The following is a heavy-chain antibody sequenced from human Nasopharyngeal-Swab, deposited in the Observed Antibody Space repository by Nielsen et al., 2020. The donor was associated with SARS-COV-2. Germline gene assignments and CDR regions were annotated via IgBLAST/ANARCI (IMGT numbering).Heavy chain of an antibody. Sequence: ASVMVSCKASGYTFTGYYMHWVRQAPGQGLEWMGWINPNSGGTNYAQKFQGRVTMTRDTSISTAYMELSRLRSDDTAVYYCARAGNSSGYYPSDYWGQGTLVTVSS. D-gene: IGHD3-22*01. V-gene: IGHV1-2*02. CDR3: ARAGNSSGYYPSDY. CDR2: INPNSGGT. J-gene: IGHJ4*02. CDR1: GYTFTGYY.